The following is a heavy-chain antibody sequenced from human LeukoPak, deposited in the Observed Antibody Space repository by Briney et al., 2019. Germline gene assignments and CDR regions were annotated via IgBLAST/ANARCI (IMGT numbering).Heavy chain of an antibody. J-gene: IGHJ4*02. CDR2: ISSSGSTI. D-gene: IGHD5-12*01. V-gene: IGHV3-48*03. Sequence: GGSLRLSCAASGFTFSSYEMNWVRQGPGKGLEWLSYISSSGSTIYYADSVKGRFTISRDNAKNSLYLQMNSLRVEDTAVYYCARDYLTAQWLLSGGDYWGQGTLVTVSS. CDR3: ARDYLTAQWLLSGGDY. CDR1: GFTFSSYE.